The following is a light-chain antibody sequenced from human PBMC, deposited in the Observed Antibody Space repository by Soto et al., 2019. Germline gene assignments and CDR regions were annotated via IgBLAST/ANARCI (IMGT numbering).Light chain of an antibody. Sequence: QSALTQPASVSGSPGQSITISCTGTSSDVGGYTYVSWYQQHPGKAPKLMIYDVSNRPSGVSNRFSGSKSGNTASLTISGLQAEDEADYYCSSYTSSSTWVFGGGTQ. V-gene: IGLV2-14*01. J-gene: IGLJ3*02. CDR3: SSYTSSSTWV. CDR1: SSDVGGYTY. CDR2: DVS.